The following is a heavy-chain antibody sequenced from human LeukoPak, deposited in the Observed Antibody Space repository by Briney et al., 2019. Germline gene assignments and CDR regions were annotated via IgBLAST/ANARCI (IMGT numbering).Heavy chain of an antibody. Sequence: GGSLRLSCPASGFTFSSYAMRWLRQAPGKELEWVSAISGSGGSTYYAHSVKGRFTISRDNSKNTLYLQMNRLRAEDTAVYYCAKAGRSSWKAAEDWFDPWGQGTLVTVSS. CDR1: GFTFSSYA. CDR3: AKAGRSSWKAAEDWFDP. CDR2: ISGSGGST. V-gene: IGHV3-23*01. J-gene: IGHJ5*02. D-gene: IGHD6-13*01.